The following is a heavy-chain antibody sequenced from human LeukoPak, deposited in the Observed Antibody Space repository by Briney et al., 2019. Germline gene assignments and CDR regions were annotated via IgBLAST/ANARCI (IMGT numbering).Heavy chain of an antibody. CDR2: ISSSSSYI. CDR3: ARVWIFDPYYYYMDV. Sequence: PGGSLRLSCAASGFTFSSYWMSWVRQAPGKGLEWVSSISSSSSYIYYADSVKGRFTISRDNAKNSLYLQMNSLRAEDTAVYYCARVWIFDPYYYYMDVWGKGTTVTVSS. J-gene: IGHJ6*03. V-gene: IGHV3-21*01. D-gene: IGHD3-3*01. CDR1: GFTFSSYW.